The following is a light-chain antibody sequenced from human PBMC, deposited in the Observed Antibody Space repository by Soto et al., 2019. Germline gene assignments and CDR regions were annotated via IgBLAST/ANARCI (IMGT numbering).Light chain of an antibody. Sequence: QSVLTQPTSASGTPGQRVTISCSGGGFNIGTNNVNWYQQLPGTAPKLLIYSNNQRPSGVPDRFSGSKSGTSASLAISGLQSEDEADYYCAEWDDSVNTYGLGIGTKVTVL. CDR1: GFNIGTNN. CDR3: AEWDDSVNTYG. J-gene: IGLJ1*01. V-gene: IGLV1-44*01. CDR2: SNN.